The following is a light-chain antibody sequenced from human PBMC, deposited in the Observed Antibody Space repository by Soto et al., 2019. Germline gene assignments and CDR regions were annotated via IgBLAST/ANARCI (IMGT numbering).Light chain of an antibody. Sequence: QTVLTQPASVSGSPGQSITISCTGTSSDVGSYNLVSWYQQHPGKAPKLMIYEVSKRPSGVSNRFSGSKSGNTASLTISGLQAEDEADYYCCSFDVFGTGTKVTVL. CDR3: CSFDV. CDR1: SSDVGSYNL. CDR2: EVS. V-gene: IGLV2-23*02. J-gene: IGLJ1*01.